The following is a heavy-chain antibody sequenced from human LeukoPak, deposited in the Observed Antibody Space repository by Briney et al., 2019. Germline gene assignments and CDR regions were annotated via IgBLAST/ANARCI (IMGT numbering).Heavy chain of an antibody. Sequence: GGSLRLSCAASGFIFSLYCMHWVRQAPGKGPMWVSRICPDGTGISYADSVKARLTTSRDNAKNTVYLQMNGLREEDTAVYYCVRDFRSADYWGQGTLVTVSS. CDR3: VRDFRSADY. J-gene: IGHJ4*02. CDR2: ICPDGTGI. V-gene: IGHV3-74*01. CDR1: GFIFSLYC.